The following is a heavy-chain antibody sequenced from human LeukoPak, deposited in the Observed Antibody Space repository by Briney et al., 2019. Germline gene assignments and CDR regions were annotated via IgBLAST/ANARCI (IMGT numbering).Heavy chain of an antibody. CDR1: GFTFSDYW. D-gene: IGHD1-26*01. J-gene: IGHJ4*02. V-gene: IGHV3-48*04. CDR3: ARGFGGSYFSAPDDY. Sequence: GGSLRLSCAASGFTFSDYWMHWVRQVPGKGLEWVSYISSSSSTIYYADSVKGRFTISRDNAKNSLYLQMNSLRAEDTAVYYCARGFGGSYFSAPDDYWGQGTLVTVSS. CDR2: ISSSSSTI.